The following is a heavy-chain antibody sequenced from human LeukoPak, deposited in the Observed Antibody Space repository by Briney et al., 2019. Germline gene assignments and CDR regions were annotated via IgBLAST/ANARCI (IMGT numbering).Heavy chain of an antibody. CDR3: AREGQYYYDSSGGWFDP. D-gene: IGHD3-22*01. Sequence: GGSLRLSCAASGFTFSSYWMNWARQAPGKGLEWVASINHNGNVNYYVDSVKGRFTISRDNAKNSLYLQMSNLRAEDTAVYYCAREGQYYYDSSGGWFDPWGQGTLVTVSS. CDR2: INHNGNVN. CDR1: GFTFSSYW. J-gene: IGHJ5*02. V-gene: IGHV3-7*03.